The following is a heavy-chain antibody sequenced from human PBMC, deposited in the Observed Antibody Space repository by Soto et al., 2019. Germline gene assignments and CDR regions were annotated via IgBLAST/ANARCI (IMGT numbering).Heavy chain of an antibody. J-gene: IGHJ4*02. Sequence: EVQLVESGGGLVQPGGSLRLSCAASGFTFSSYSMNWVRQAPGKGLEWVSYISSSSSTIYYADSVKGRFTISRDNAKNSLYLQMNSLRDEDTAVYYCARDRWQDYYGSGSQTHFDYWGQGTLVTVSS. V-gene: IGHV3-48*02. CDR2: ISSSSSTI. D-gene: IGHD3-10*01. CDR1: GFTFSSYS. CDR3: ARDRWQDYYGSGSQTHFDY.